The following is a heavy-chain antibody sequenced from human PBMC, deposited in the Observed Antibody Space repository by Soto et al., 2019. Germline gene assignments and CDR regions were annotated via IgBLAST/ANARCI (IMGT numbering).Heavy chain of an antibody. J-gene: IGHJ3*02. CDR2: IYSSGST. Sequence: SETLSLTCTVSGGSISNSYWSLIRQSPEKGLEWIGYIYSSGSTYYNPSLKSRVTISVDTSKNQFSLKLSSVTAADTAVYYCAKGGSGSYSNAFDIWGQGTMVTVSS. D-gene: IGHD3-10*01. V-gene: IGHV4-4*08. CDR3: AKGGSGSYSNAFDI. CDR1: GGSISNSY.